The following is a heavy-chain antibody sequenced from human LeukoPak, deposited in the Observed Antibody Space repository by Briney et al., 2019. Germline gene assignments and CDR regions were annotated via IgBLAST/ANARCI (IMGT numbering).Heavy chain of an antibody. V-gene: IGHV3-23*01. D-gene: IGHD6-13*01. J-gene: IGHJ4*02. Sequence: GGSLRLSCAASGFTFSSYAMSWVGQAPGKGLEWVSVISGSGDSTYYGDSVKDRFTISRDNSKNTLYLQMNSLRAEDTAVYYCAKTRPLDSSSWSHGDYWGQGTLVTVSS. CDR2: ISGSGDST. CDR3: AKTRPLDSSSWSHGDY. CDR1: GFTFSSYA.